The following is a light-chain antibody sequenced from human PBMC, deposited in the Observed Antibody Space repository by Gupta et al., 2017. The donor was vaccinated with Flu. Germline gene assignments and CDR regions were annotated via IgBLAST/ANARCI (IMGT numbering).Light chain of an antibody. Sequence: VMTQSPATLSVSPGERATLSCRASQSISNNLAWYQQKPGQAPRRLIYGASTRATAVPARFSGRGSGTEFTLKISSMKSEDVVVYYCKQYGSGPWTLGQGTKVEIK. J-gene: IGKJ1*01. CDR1: QSISNN. V-gene: IGKV3-15*01. CDR2: GAS. CDR3: KQYGSGPWT.